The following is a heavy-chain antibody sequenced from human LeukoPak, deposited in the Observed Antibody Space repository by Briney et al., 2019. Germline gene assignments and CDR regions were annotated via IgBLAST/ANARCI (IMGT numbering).Heavy chain of an antibody. Sequence: PSETLSLTCTVSGGSLSSYYWSWIRQPPGKALEWIGYIYYSGSTNYNPSLKSRVTISVDTSKDQFSLKLSSVTAADTAMYYCARLSPYPGVWASDYWGQGTLVTVSS. CDR2: IYYSGST. D-gene: IGHD6-13*01. CDR3: ARLSPYPGVWASDY. J-gene: IGHJ4*02. CDR1: GGSLSSYY. V-gene: IGHV4-59*08.